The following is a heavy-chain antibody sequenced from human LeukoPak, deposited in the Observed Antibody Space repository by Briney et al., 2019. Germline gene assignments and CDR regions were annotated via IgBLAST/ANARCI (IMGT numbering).Heavy chain of an antibody. CDR1: GYSFTSYW. CDR3: ARVGSGSWYELRAYYYYMDV. CDR2: IIPIFGTA. Sequence: KISCKGSGYSFTSYWIGWVRQAPGQGLEWMGGIIPIFGTANYAQKFQGRVTMTEDTSTDTAYMELSSLRSEDTAVYYCARVGSGSWYELRAYYYYMDVWGKGTTVTVSS. J-gene: IGHJ6*03. V-gene: IGHV1-69*06. D-gene: IGHD6-13*01.